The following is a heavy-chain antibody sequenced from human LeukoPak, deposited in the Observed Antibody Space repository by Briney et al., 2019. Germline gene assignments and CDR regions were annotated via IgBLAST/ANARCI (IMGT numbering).Heavy chain of an antibody. J-gene: IGHJ5*02. V-gene: IGHV1-69*05. CDR1: GGTLSSYA. CDR3: ARDLDCSSTSCYTGGWFDP. Sequence: ASVKVSCKASGGTLSSYAISWVRQAPGQGLEWMGGIIPIFGTANYAQKFQGRVTITTDESTSTAYMELSSLRSEDTAVYYCARDLDCSSTSCYTGGWFDPWGQGTLVTVSS. CDR2: IIPIFGTA. D-gene: IGHD2-2*02.